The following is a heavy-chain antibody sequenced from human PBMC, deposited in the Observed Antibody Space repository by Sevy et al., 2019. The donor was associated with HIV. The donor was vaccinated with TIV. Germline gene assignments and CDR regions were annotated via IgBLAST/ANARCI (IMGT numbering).Heavy chain of an antibody. D-gene: IGHD3-22*01. CDR1: GFTFGDYA. V-gene: IGHV3-49*03. Sequence: GGSLRLSCTGSGFTFGDYAMSWFRQAPGMGLEWVGFIRSKDYGGNTEYAASVKGRFTISRDDSKSIADLQMNSLKTEDTAVYYYTMGYYYDSSGYSDYWGHGTLVTVAS. J-gene: IGHJ4*01. CDR3: TMGYYYDSSGYSDY. CDR2: IRSKDYGGNT.